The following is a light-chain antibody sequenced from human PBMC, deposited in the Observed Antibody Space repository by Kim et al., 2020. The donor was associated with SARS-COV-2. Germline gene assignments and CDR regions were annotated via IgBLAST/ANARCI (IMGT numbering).Light chain of an antibody. CDR2: DDN. CDR1: SGSIASND. CDR3: QSYDSSNHWV. V-gene: IGLV6-57*03. Sequence: VTISCTRSSGSIASNDVQWYQQRPGSAPTTVIYDDNQRPSGVPDRFSGSIDSSSNSASLTISGLKTEDEADYYCQSYDSSNHWVFGGGTQLTVL. J-gene: IGLJ3*02.